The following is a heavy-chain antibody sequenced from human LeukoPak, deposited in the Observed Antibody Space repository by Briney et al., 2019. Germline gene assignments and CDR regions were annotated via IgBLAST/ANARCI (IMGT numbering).Heavy chain of an antibody. CDR2: INHSGST. Sequence: SETLSLTFAVYGGSFSGYYWSWIREPPRKGREWIGEINHSGSTNYNPPLKSRVTISVDTSKNQVALKLSSVTAADTAVYYCARGAFPSIAVVYYWGQGTLVTVSS. V-gene: IGHV4-34*01. CDR3: ARGAFPSIAVVYY. CDR1: GGSFSGYY. D-gene: IGHD6-19*01. J-gene: IGHJ4*02.